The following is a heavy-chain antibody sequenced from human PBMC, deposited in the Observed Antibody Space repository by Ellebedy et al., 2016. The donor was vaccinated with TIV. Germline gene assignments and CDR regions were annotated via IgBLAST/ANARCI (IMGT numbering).Heavy chain of an antibody. D-gene: IGHD3-22*01. Sequence: GESLKISCAASGFTFSTYAMSWVRQAPGKGLEWVSTISDRGRSPYYADSVQGRFPISRDNSKNTLYLQMNSLRVEDTAVYYCAKAYYEGDTSGYSLDWFDPWGQGTLVTVSS. J-gene: IGHJ5*02. CDR2: ISDRGRSP. CDR1: GFTFSTYA. CDR3: AKAYYEGDTSGYSLDWFDP. V-gene: IGHV3-23*01.